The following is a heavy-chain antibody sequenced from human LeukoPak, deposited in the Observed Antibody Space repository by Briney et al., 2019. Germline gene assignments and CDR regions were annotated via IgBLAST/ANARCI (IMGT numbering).Heavy chain of an antibody. CDR3: ARVKVDRHGSPGHLDY. CDR2: FIPILGTA. D-gene: IGHD3-10*01. J-gene: IGHJ4*02. Sequence: GASVNVSCEASGYTFTGYYMHWVRQAPGQGLEWMGVFIPILGTANSTQKFQDRVTITADMSTNTAYMELSSLRSEDTAVYYCARVKVDRHGSPGHLDYWGQGTLVTVSS. CDR1: GYTFTGYY. V-gene: IGHV1-69*10.